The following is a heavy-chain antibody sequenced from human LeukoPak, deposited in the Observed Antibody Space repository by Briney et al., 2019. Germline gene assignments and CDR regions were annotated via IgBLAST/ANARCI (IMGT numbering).Heavy chain of an antibody. CDR1: GFTFSSYG. V-gene: IGHV3-33*01. CDR3: ARDGVGLRFLEWLSRSYYYYGMDV. D-gene: IGHD3-3*01. Sequence: GRSLRLSCAASGFTFSSYGMHWVRQAPGKGLEWVAVIWYDGSNKYYADSVKGRFTISRDNSKNTLYLRMNSLRAKDTAVYYCARDGVGLRFLEWLSRSYYYYGMDVWGQGTTVTVSS. CDR2: IWYDGSNK. J-gene: IGHJ6*02.